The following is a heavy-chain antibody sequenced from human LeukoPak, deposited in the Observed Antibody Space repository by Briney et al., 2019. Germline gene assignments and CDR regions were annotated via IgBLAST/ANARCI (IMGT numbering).Heavy chain of an antibody. CDR3: ASPIHYKGCSSTSCLGY. Sequence: SVKVSCKASGGTFSSYAISWVRQAPGQGLEWMGRIIPILGIANYAQKFQGRVTITAGKSTSTAYMELSSLRSEDTAVYYCASPIHYKGCSSTSCLGYWGQGTLVTVSS. J-gene: IGHJ4*02. CDR2: IIPILGIA. CDR1: GGTFSSYA. D-gene: IGHD2-2*01. V-gene: IGHV1-69*04.